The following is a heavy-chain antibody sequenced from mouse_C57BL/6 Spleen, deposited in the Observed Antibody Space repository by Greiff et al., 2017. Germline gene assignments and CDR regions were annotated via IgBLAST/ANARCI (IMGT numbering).Heavy chain of an antibody. CDR3: ARSGFDGYFLAY. D-gene: IGHD2-3*01. Sequence: QVQLQQPGAELVRPGSSVKLSCKASGYTFTSYWMDWVKQRPGQGLEWIGNIYPSDSETHYNQKFKDKATLTVDKSSSTAYMQLSSLTSEDSAVYYSARSGFDGYFLAYWGQGTPVTVSA. CDR2: IYPSDSET. CDR1: GYTFTSYW. V-gene: IGHV1-61*01. J-gene: IGHJ3*01.